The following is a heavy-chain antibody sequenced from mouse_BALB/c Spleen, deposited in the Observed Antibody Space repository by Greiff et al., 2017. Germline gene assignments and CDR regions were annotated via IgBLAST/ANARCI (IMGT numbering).Heavy chain of an antibody. D-gene: IGHD2-9*01. CDR3: ATYYGYDEGFDY. Sequence: VQLQQSGPELVKPGASVKISCKASGYSFTGYFMNWVMQSHGKSLEWIGRINPYNGDTFYNQKFKGKATLTVDKSSSTAHMELRSLASEDSAVYYCATYYGYDEGFDYWGQGTTLTVSS. V-gene: IGHV1-20*02. CDR1: GYSFTGYF. J-gene: IGHJ2*01. CDR2: INPYNGDT.